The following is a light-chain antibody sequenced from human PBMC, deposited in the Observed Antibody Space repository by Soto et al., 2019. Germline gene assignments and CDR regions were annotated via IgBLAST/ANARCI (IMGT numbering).Light chain of an antibody. Sequence: EIVLTQSPGTLSLSPGERATLSCRASQSISSYLAWYQQKPGQAPRLLIYDASSRATDIPDRFSGSGSGTDFSLTITRLEPADFAVYYCQQSDSSPGTFGQGTKLEIK. CDR3: QQSDSSPGT. CDR2: DAS. V-gene: IGKV3-20*01. CDR1: QSISSY. J-gene: IGKJ2*01.